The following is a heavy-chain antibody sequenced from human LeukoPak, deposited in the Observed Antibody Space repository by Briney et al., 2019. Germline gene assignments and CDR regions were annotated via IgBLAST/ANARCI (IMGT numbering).Heavy chain of an antibody. Sequence: GESLKISCKGSGYSFTSYWISWVRQMPRKGPEWMGRIDPSDSYTNYSPSFQGHVTISADKSISTAYLQWSRLKASDTAMYYCARQAPTDLGYSYGYTDFDYWGQGTLVTVSS. CDR1: GYSFTSYW. V-gene: IGHV5-10-1*01. D-gene: IGHD5-18*01. CDR2: IDPSDSYT. CDR3: ARQAPTDLGYSYGYTDFDY. J-gene: IGHJ4*02.